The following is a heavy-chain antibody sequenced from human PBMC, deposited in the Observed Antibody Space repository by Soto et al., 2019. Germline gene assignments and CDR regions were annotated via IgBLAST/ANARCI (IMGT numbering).Heavy chain of an antibody. D-gene: IGHD3-9*01. CDR1: GYSFTSYW. V-gene: IGHV5-10-1*01. CDR2: IDPIDSYT. CDR3: VRDKYYDIVTGYRDSGMDV. Sequence: PGESLKISCKGSGYSFTSYWISWVRQMPGKGLEWMGRIDPIDSYTNYSPSFQGHVTISADKSISTAYLQWSSLKASDTAMYYCVRDKYYDIVTGYRDSGMDVWGQGTTVTVSS. J-gene: IGHJ6*02.